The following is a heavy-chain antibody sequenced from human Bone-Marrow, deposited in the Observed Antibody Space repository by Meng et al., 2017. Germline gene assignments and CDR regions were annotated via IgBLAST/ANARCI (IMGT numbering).Heavy chain of an antibody. CDR3: VRDFGGNSDS. V-gene: IGHV3-11*04. J-gene: IGHJ5*01. D-gene: IGHD2-15*01. CDR1: GFTFSDYY. CDR2: ITNSGRTI. Sequence: QVQLVDSGGGLVKPGGSRRLSCAASGFTFSDYYMSWIRQAPGKGLEWVAYITNSGRTIYYADSVKGRFTISRDNAKNSLYLQMDSLRAEDTAVYYCVRDFGGNSDSWGQGTLVTVSS.